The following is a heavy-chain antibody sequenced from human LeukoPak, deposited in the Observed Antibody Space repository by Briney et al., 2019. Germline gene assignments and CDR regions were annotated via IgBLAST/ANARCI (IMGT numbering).Heavy chain of an antibody. Sequence: PGGSLRLSCAASGFTFSSYAMSWVRQAPGKGLEWVSAISGSGGSTYYADSVKGRLTISRDNSKNTLYLQMNSLRAEDTAVYYCAKDVSRLGELSPSLFDYWGQGTLVTVSS. J-gene: IGHJ4*02. CDR3: AKDVSRLGELSPSLFDY. V-gene: IGHV3-23*01. D-gene: IGHD3-16*02. CDR1: GFTFSSYA. CDR2: ISGSGGST.